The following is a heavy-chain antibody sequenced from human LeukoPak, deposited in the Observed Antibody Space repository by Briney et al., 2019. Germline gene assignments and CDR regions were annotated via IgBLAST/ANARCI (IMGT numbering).Heavy chain of an antibody. Sequence: PGGSLRLSCAASGFTFSDYYMSWIRQAPGKGLEWVSYISSSSSYTNYADSVKGRFTISRDNAKNSLYLQMNSLRAEDTAVYYCARWDTAPPAEGDYFDYWGQGTLVTVSS. CDR3: ARWDTAPPAEGDYFDY. V-gene: IGHV3-11*06. CDR1: GFTFSDYY. CDR2: ISSSSSYT. J-gene: IGHJ4*02. D-gene: IGHD5-18*01.